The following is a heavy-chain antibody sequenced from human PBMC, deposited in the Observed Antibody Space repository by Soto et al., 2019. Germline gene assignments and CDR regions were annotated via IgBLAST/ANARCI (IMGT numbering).Heavy chain of an antibody. CDR1: GYTFTSYG. Sequence: GASVKVSCKASGYTFTSYGISWVRQAPGQGLEWMGWISAYNGNTNYAQKLQGRVTMTTDTSTSTAYMELRSLRSDDTAVYYCAREEEYCSSTSCYTGGWFDPWGPGTLVTVSS. CDR3: AREEEYCSSTSCYTGGWFDP. V-gene: IGHV1-18*01. CDR2: ISAYNGNT. D-gene: IGHD2-2*02. J-gene: IGHJ5*02.